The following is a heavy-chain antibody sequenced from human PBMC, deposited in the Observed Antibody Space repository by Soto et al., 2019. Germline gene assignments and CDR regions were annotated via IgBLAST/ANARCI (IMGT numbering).Heavy chain of an antibody. D-gene: IGHD2-2*01. Sequence: SLRLSCAASGFTFDDYAMHWVRQAPGKGLEWVSGISWNSGSIGYADSVKGRFTISRDNAKNSLYLQMNSLRAEDTALYYCAKDRGDVVVPAAGFQHWGQGTLVTVSS. CDR2: ISWNSGSI. J-gene: IGHJ1*01. CDR3: AKDRGDVVVPAAGFQH. CDR1: GFTFDDYA. V-gene: IGHV3-9*01.